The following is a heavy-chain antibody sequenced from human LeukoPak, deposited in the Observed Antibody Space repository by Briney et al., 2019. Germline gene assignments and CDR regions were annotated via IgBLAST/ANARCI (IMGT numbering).Heavy chain of an antibody. CDR1: GYTFTSYG. V-gene: IGHV1-18*01. Sequence: ASVKVSCKASGYTFTSYGISWVRQAPGQGLEWMGWISAYNGNTNYAQKLQGRVTMTTDTSTSTAYIELRSLRSDDTAVYYCARDRCSGGSCREGVGGYWGQGTLVTVSS. J-gene: IGHJ4*02. CDR2: ISAYNGNT. D-gene: IGHD2-15*01. CDR3: ARDRCSGGSCREGVGGY.